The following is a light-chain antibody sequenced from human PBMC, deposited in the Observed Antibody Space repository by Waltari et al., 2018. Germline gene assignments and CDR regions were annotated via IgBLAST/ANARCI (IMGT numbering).Light chain of an antibody. Sequence: EIVLTQSPATLSLSPGERATLSCRASESISSFLAWYQQKPGQPPRLLISDASNRATGIPARFSGRGSGTDFTLTISSLEFGDLGVYYCQQRHKWPLTFGAGTKVEI. CDR2: DAS. V-gene: IGKV3-11*01. CDR3: QQRHKWPLT. J-gene: IGKJ4*01. CDR1: ESISSF.